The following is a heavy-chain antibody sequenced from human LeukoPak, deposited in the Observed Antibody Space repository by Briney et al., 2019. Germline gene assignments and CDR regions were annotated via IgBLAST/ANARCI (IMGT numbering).Heavy chain of an antibody. V-gene: IGHV3-13*04. Sequence: GWSLRLSCAASGFTFSGYDMHWVRQPTGEGLEWVSAIGVTGDTYYAGSVKGRFTMSRENAKNSLYLQLDSLRAGDTAVYYCARGFVHAFDLWGQGTMVTVSS. CDR3: ARGFVHAFDL. CDR2: IGVTGDT. J-gene: IGHJ3*01. CDR1: GFTFSGYD. D-gene: IGHD3-16*02.